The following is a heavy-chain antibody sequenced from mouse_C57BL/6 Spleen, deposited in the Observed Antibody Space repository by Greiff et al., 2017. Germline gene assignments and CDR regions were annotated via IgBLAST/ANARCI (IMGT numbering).Heavy chain of an antibody. V-gene: IGHV1-15*01. CDR3: TRGGNYDARDY. Sequence: QVQLQQSGAELVRPGASVTLSCKASGYTFTDYEMHWVKQTPVHGLEWIGAIVPETGGTAYNQKFKGKAILTADKSSSTAYMELRRLTSEDSAVYYCTRGGNYDARDYWGQGTSVTVSS. J-gene: IGHJ4*01. D-gene: IGHD2-1*01. CDR1: GYTFTDYE. CDR2: IVPETGGT.